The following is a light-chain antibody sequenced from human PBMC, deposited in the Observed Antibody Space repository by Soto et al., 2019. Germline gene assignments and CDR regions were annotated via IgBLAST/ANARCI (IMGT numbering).Light chain of an antibody. Sequence: QSALTQPASVSGSPGQSITISCTGTSSDVGGYDYVSWYQQHPGQAPKFIIYEVTIRPSGVSHRFSGSKSGNTASLTISGLQAEDEADYYCTSYTSSSTYVFGTGTKVTVL. J-gene: IGLJ1*01. V-gene: IGLV2-14*01. CDR2: EVT. CDR1: SSDVGGYDY. CDR3: TSYTSSSTYV.